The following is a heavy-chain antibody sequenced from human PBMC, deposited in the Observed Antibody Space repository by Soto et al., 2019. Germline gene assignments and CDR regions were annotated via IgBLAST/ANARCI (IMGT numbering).Heavy chain of an antibody. CDR3: TRAPFVVETAPTKFDY. Sequence: PGGSLRLSCSASGFTFGGYAISWVRLAPGKGLELVGFIRIKAYYGTTEYAASVRGRFTISRDDSRSIAYLQMNSLKSEDTAVYFCTRAPFVVETAPTKFDYWGQGAPVTVSS. V-gene: IGHV3-49*04. D-gene: IGHD2-21*02. J-gene: IGHJ4*02. CDR2: IRIKAYYGTT. CDR1: GFTFGGYA.